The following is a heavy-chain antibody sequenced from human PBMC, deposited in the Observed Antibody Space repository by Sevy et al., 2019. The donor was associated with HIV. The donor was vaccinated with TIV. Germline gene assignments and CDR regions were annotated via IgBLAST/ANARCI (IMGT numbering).Heavy chain of an antibody. CDR3: ARQLGFCSDTTCYGNFDY. Sequence: SKTLSLTCTVSGGSISTRHYYWVWIRQVPGKGLEWIGTVHSSGSTYYNPSLKSRVTVSVDTSTSEFSLNQFSLKLTYVTAADTAVYFCARQLGFCSDTTCYGNFDYWGQGTLVTVSS. V-gene: IGHV4-39*01. J-gene: IGHJ4*02. CDR1: GGSISTRHYY. D-gene: IGHD2-2*01. CDR2: VHSSGST.